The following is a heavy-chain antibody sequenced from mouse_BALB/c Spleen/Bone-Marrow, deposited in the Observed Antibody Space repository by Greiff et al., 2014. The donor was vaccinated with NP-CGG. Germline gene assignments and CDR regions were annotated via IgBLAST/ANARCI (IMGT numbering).Heavy chain of an antibody. J-gene: IGHJ2*01. CDR2: ISNGGGST. Sequence: DVMLVESGGGLVQPGGSLELSCAASGFTFSSYTMSWVRQTPEKRLEWVAYISNGGGSTYYPDTVKGRFTISRDNAKNTLYLQMSSLKSEDTAMYYCARHGGSRGYYFDYWGQGTTLTVSS. D-gene: IGHD1-1*01. CDR1: GFTFSSYT. CDR3: ARHGGSRGYYFDY. V-gene: IGHV5-12-2*01.